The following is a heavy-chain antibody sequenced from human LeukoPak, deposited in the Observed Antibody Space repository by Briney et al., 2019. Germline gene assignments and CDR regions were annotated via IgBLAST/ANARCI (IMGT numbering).Heavy chain of an antibody. D-gene: IGHD5-24*01. CDR3: VRLWGREGYNVGWFDS. V-gene: IGHV5-51*01. Sequence: GESLKISCQGSGYKFSNCWIGWVRQVPEKGLEWVGIIYPGNYDTRYSPSFQGQVTISVYKSISTATLHWSSLKASDTAMYYCVRLWGREGYNVGWFDSWGQGTRVTVSS. CDR2: IYPGNYDT. J-gene: IGHJ5*01. CDR1: GYKFSNCW.